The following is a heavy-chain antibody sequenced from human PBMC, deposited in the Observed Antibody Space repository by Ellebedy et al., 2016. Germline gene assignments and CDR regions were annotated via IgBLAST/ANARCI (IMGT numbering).Heavy chain of an antibody. J-gene: IGHJ6*02. Sequence: GGSLRLPXAASGFTFSSYAMHWVRQAPGKGLEWVAVISYDGSNKYYADSVKGRFTISRDNSKNTLYLQMNSLRAEDTAVYYCAKDIGYCSSTSCPPHMSYYYYGMDVWGQGTTVTVSS. CDR3: AKDIGYCSSTSCPPHMSYYYYGMDV. D-gene: IGHD2-2*01. V-gene: IGHV3-30-3*01. CDR1: GFTFSSYA. CDR2: ISYDGSNK.